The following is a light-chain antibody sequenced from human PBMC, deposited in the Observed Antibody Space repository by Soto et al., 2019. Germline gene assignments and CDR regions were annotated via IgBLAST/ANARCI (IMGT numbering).Light chain of an antibody. CDR3: AAWDDGLNGLV. CDR1: ASNIGKNG. J-gene: IGLJ3*02. V-gene: IGLV1-36*01. CDR2: YDD. Sequence: QPVLTQPPSVSGAPGQGVTISCSGSASNIGKNGVNWYQQLPGKAPKLVVYYDDLLPSGVSGRFSGSNSGTSASLAISGLQSEDEADYFCAAWDDGLNGLVFGGGTKVTVL.